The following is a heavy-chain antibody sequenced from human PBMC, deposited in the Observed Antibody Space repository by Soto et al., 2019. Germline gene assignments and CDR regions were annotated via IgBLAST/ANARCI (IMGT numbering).Heavy chain of an antibody. CDR2: ISGGGDTT. J-gene: IGHJ4*02. CDR1: GFTFNNYA. CDR3: AKGRGGSGSLTPRVDF. D-gene: IGHD3-10*01. V-gene: IGHV3-23*01. Sequence: EVQLLESGGGLVQPGGYLRLSCAASGFTFNNYAMTWVRQAPGKGLEWASAISGGGDTTSYADSVKGRFTVSRDGSKNTLYLQMSSLRAEDTALYYCAKGRGGSGSLTPRVDFWGQGTLVTVSS.